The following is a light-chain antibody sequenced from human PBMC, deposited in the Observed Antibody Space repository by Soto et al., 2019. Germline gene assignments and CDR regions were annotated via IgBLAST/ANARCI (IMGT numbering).Light chain of an antibody. CDR2: GNT. CDR3: QSYDSSLSGVV. Sequence: QAVLTQPPLVSGAPGQRVTISCTGSRSNIGAGYDVHWYQQLTGTAPKLLIDGNTNRPSGIPDRFSGSKSGTSISLAITAMQAEDEADYYGQSYDSSLSGVVFVGGTKLTVL. V-gene: IGLV1-40*01. J-gene: IGLJ2*01. CDR1: RSNIGAGYD.